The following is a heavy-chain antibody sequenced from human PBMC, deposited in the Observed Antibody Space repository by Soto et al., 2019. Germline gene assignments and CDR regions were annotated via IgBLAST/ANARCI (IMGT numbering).Heavy chain of an antibody. J-gene: IGHJ5*02. D-gene: IGHD1-26*01. V-gene: IGHV4-39*01. Sequence: SETLSLTCTVSGGSITSSGSSLSCLRQTPGKGLEGIGSIFYTGNTYYNPSLWSRVTISADTSKNQFSLKMTSVTAADTAVYYCARHGMGAAGWFDPWGQGTLVTVSS. CDR3: ARHGMGAAGWFDP. CDR2: IFYTGNT. CDR1: GGSITSSGSS.